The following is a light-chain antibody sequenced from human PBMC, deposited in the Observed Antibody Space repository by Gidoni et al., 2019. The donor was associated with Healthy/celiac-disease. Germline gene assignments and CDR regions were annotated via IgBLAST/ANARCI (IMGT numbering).Light chain of an antibody. CDR2: GAS. J-gene: IGKJ1*01. V-gene: IGKV3-15*01. CDR1: HSVSSN. Sequence: EIVMTQSPATRSVAPVERSTLSCRASHSVSSNFDWYQQTPVQAPRLLIYGASTRDTGIPARFSGSWAGTEFTLTISSLHSEDFAVYYWQQYNNWPSWTFGQGTKVEIK. CDR3: QQYNNWPSWT.